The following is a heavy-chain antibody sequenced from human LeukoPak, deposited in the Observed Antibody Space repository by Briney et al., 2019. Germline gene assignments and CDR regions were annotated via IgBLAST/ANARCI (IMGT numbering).Heavy chain of an antibody. J-gene: IGHJ4*02. CDR1: GFTFSSYA. CDR2: IWYDGSNK. Sequence: GGSLRLSCAASGFTFSSYAMHWVRQAPGKGLEWVAVIWYDGSNKYYADSVKGRFTISRDNSKNTLYLQMNSLRAEDTAVYYCARRIAAAGRFDYWGQGTLVTVSS. D-gene: IGHD6-13*01. CDR3: ARRIAAAGRFDY. V-gene: IGHV3-33*08.